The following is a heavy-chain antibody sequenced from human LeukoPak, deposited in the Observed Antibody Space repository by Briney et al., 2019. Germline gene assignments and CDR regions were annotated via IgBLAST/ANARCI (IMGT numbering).Heavy chain of an antibody. J-gene: IGHJ4*02. CDR1: GFTFSSYA. D-gene: IGHD2-2*01. V-gene: IGHV3-30-3*01. Sequence: GGSLRLSCAASGFTFSSYAMHWVRQAPGKGLEWVAVISYDGSNKYYADSVKGRFTISRDNSKNTLYLQMNSLRAEDTAVYYCARDFAGYCSSTSCYPMNYFDYWGQGTLVTVSS. CDR3: ARDFAGYCSSTSCYPMNYFDY. CDR2: ISYDGSNK.